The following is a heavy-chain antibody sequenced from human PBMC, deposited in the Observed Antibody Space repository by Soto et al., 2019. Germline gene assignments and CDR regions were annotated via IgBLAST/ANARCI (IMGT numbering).Heavy chain of an antibody. CDR2: RNANSGNT. J-gene: IGHJ6*02. CDR1: GYTFTSYD. D-gene: IGHD6-13*01. Sequence: QVPLVQSGAEVKKPGASVKVSCKASGYTFTSYDINWVRQATGQALEWMGWRNANSGNTAYAQKFQGRVTRTGNTSISTAYMELSSLRSEDTAVYYCARELAAAGTQQTYSYSGMDVWGQGTTVTVSS. V-gene: IGHV1-8*01. CDR3: ARELAAAGTQQTYSYSGMDV.